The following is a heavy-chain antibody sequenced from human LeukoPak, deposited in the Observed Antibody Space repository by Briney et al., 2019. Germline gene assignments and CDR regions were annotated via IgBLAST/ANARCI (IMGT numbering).Heavy chain of an antibody. CDR3: AKGDYDSSGYYVPRPFDY. CDR1: GFTFSSYA. Sequence: PGGSLRLSCAASGFTFSSYAMSWVRQAPGKGLEWVSAISGSGGSTYYADSVKGRFTISRDNSKNTLYLQMNSLRAEDTAVYYCAKGDYDSSGYYVPRPFDYWGQGTLVTVSS. J-gene: IGHJ4*02. CDR2: ISGSGGST. V-gene: IGHV3-23*01. D-gene: IGHD3-22*01.